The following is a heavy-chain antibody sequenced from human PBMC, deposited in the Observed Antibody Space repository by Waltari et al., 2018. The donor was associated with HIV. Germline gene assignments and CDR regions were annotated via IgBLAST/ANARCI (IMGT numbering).Heavy chain of an antibody. CDR2: INPKTGGT. Sequence: QVQVVQSGAEVKKPGASVKVSCKASGYTFTGYYMHWVRPAPGQGLEWMGWINPKTGGTNSAQNFQGRVTMTRDTSISTVYMELSRLISDDTAVYYCALGYGGQTAFDYWGQGTLVTVSS. D-gene: IGHD4-17*01. V-gene: IGHV1-2*02. CDR1: GYTFTGYY. J-gene: IGHJ4*02. CDR3: ALGYGGQTAFDY.